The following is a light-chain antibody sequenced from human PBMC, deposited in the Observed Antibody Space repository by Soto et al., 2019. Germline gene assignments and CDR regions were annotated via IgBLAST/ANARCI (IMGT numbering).Light chain of an antibody. CDR3: TSYTTNTTWV. J-gene: IGLJ3*02. V-gene: IGLV2-14*01. Sequence: QSALTQPASVSGSPGQSFTISCIGTSSDVGGYNYVSWYQQHPGKAPKLIIYEVSKRPSGVSHRFSGSKSGNTASLTISGLQAEDEADYYCTSYTTNTTWVFGGGTKLTVL. CDR2: EVS. CDR1: SSDVGGYNY.